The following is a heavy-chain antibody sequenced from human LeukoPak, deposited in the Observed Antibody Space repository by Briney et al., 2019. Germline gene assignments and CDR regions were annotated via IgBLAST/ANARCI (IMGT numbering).Heavy chain of an antibody. CDR1: GFRFSNFA. Sequence: PGGSLRLSCEVSGFRFSNFAMSGARQAAGKGLEWVSAISGSGGSTYYAESVQARFTISRDNSKNTLYLQMNSLRAEDTAVYYCAKDAIGQYRPYYFDHWGQGTLVPVSS. CDR2: ISGSGGST. D-gene: IGHD3-16*02. CDR3: AKDAIGQYRPYYFDH. V-gene: IGHV3-23*01. J-gene: IGHJ4*02.